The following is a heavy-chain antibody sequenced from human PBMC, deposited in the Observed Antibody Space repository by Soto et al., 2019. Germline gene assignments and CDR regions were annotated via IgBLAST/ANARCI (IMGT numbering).Heavy chain of an antibody. Sequence: PSETLSLTSAVYGGSFSGYYWSWIRQPPGKGLEWIGEINHSGSTNYNPSLKSRVTISVDTSKNQLSLRLSSVTAADTAVYYCARAEVPQRFTKGYYGMDVWAQVTTVPVSS. CDR3: ARAEVPQRFTKGYYGMDV. J-gene: IGHJ6*02. D-gene: IGHD1-1*01. CDR2: INHSGST. CDR1: GGSFSGYY. V-gene: IGHV4-34*01.